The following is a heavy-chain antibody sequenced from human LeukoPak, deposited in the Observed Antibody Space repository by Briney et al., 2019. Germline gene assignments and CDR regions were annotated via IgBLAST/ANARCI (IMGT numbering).Heavy chain of an antibody. D-gene: IGHD6-19*01. CDR3: ARLGSSGWLPRDY. J-gene: IGHJ4*02. V-gene: IGHV4-34*01. CDR2: FSHSGFP. Sequence: SETLSLTCAIYGGSFSGYSWTWIRQPPGKGLEWIGEFSHSGFPVYNPSLKSRVTISVDTSKNQFSLKLSSVTAADTAVYYCARLGSSGWLPRDYWGQGTLVTVSS. CDR1: GGSFSGYS.